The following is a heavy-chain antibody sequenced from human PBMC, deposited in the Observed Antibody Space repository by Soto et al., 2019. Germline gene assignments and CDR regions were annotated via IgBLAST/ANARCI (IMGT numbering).Heavy chain of an antibody. V-gene: IGHV1-69*01. CDR1: GGTFSIYS. CDR3: ARAFRQWLEKAGFDY. J-gene: IGHJ4*02. CDR2: IIPMFGAP. D-gene: IGHD6-19*01. Sequence: QVQLVQSGAEVKKPGSSVKVSCQASGGTFSIYSINWVRQAPGQGLEWMGGIIPMFGAPNYAQKFQGRVTMTADETTSTAYMELSSLTSADTVVYFCARAFRQWLEKAGFDYWGQGTRVTVSS.